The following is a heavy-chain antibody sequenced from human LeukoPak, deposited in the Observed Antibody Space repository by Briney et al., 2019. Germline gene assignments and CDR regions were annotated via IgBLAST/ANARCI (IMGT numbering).Heavy chain of an antibody. CDR1: GFTFSSYW. J-gene: IGHJ3*02. CDR2: INSDGSST. CDR3: AGEVPITMIPSGAFDI. D-gene: IGHD3-22*01. Sequence: GGSLRLSCAASGFTFSSYWMHWVRQAPGKGLVWVSRINSDGSSTSYADSVKGRFTISRDNAKNTLYLQMNSLRAEDTAVYYCAGEVPITMIPSGAFDIWGQGTMVTVSS. V-gene: IGHV3-74*01.